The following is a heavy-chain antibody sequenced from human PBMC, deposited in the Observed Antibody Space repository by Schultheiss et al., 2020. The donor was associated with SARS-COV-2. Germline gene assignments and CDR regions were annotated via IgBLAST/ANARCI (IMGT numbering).Heavy chain of an antibody. D-gene: IGHD6-13*01. V-gene: IGHV5-51*01. CDR3: ARRGIATYYYYGMDV. CDR2: IYPGDSDT. CDR1: GYSFTSYW. Sequence: GGSLRLSCKGSGYSFTSYWIGWVRQMPGKGLEWMGIIYPGDSDTRYSPSFQGQVTISADKSIITAYLQWSSLKASDTAMYYCARRGIATYYYYGMDVWGQGTTVTVSS. J-gene: IGHJ6*02.